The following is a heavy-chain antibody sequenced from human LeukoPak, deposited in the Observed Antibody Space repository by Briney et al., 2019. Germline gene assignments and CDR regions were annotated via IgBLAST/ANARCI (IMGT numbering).Heavy chain of an antibody. CDR1: GGSISIYY. CDR2: IYYSGIT. Sequence: PSETLSLTCTVSGGSISIYYWSWLRHPPGKGLEWIGYIYYSGITNYNLSLKSRVTISVDTSKNQFSLKLSSVTAADTAVYYCARDLSFVRGVPLAFDIWGQGTMVTVSS. D-gene: IGHD3-10*02. CDR3: ARDLSFVRGVPLAFDI. J-gene: IGHJ3*02. V-gene: IGHV4-59*01.